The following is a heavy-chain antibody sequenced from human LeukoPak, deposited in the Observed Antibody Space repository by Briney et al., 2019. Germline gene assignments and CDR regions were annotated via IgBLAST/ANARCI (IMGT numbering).Heavy chain of an antibody. CDR3: TTEYQLPPYYYYYYMDV. CDR1: GFTFSNAW. CDR2: IKSKTDGGTT. Sequence: GGSLRLSXAASGFTFSNAWMSWVRQAPGKGLEWVGRIKSKTDGGTTDYAAPVKGRFTISRDDSKNTLYLQMNSLKTEDTAVYYCTTEYQLPPYYYYYYMDVWGKGTTVTVSS. J-gene: IGHJ6*03. D-gene: IGHD2-2*01. V-gene: IGHV3-15*01.